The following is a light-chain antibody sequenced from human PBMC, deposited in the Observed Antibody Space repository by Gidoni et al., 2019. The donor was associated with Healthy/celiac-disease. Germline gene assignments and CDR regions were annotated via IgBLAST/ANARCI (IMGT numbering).Light chain of an antibody. CDR2: EGS. V-gene: IGLV2-23*01. J-gene: IGLJ2*01. CDR1: SSDGGSYNL. Sequence: QSALTQPAPVSGSPGQSITISCTGTSSDGGSYNLFSWYQQHPSKAPKRMIYEGSKRPSGVSNRFSGSKSGNTASLTISGLQAEDEADYYCCSYAGSREVFGGGTKLTVL. CDR3: CSYAGSREV.